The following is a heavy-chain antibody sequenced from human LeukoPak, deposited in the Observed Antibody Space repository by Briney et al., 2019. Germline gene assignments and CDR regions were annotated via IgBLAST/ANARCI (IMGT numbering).Heavy chain of an antibody. CDR1: GFTFDDYA. CDR2: ISWNGGSI. CDR3: AKALGYCSSTSCYSAYYYYGMDV. J-gene: IGHJ6*02. Sequence: SLRLSCAASGFTFDDYAMHWVRQAPGKGLEWVSGISWNGGSICYADSVKGRFTISRDNAKNSLYLQMNSLRAEDTALYYCAKALGYCSSTSCYSAYYYYGMDVWGQGTTVTVSS. D-gene: IGHD2-2*02. V-gene: IGHV3-9*01.